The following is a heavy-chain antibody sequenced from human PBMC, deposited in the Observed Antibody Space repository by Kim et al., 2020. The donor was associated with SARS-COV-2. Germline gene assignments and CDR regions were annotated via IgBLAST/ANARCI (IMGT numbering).Heavy chain of an antibody. CDR1: GGSFSGYY. CDR3: ARSPKDTAMATNDY. V-gene: IGHV4-34*01. CDR2: INHSGST. J-gene: IGHJ4*02. D-gene: IGHD5-18*01. Sequence: SETLSLTCAVYGGSFSGYYWSWIRQPPGKGLEWIGEINHSGSTNYNPSLKSRVTISVDTSKNQFSLKLSSVTAADTAVYYCARSPKDTAMATNDYWGQGNLVTFSS.